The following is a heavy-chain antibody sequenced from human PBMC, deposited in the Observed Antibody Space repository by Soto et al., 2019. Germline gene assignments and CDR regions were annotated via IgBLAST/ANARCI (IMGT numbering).Heavy chain of an antibody. CDR1: GYSFTSYW. V-gene: IGHV5-51*01. CDR2: IYPGDSDT. CDR3: ASNYYYDSSGYYHTGLDAFDI. D-gene: IGHD3-22*01. J-gene: IGHJ3*02. Sequence: PGESLKISCKGSGYSFTSYWIGWVRQMPGKGLEWMGIIYPGDSDTRYSPSFQGQVTISADKSISTAYLQWSSLKASDTAMYYCASNYYYDSSGYYHTGLDAFDIWGQGTMVTVSS.